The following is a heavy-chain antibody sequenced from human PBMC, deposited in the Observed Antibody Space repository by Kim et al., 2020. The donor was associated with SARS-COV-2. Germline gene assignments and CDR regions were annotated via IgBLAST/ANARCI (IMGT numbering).Heavy chain of an antibody. J-gene: IGHJ6*02. CDR2: ISWDSNKI. CDR3: VIDRQLVRGIYFCVMDG. D-gene: IGHD3-10*01. V-gene: IGHV3-9*01. Sequence: LRLSCAASGFTFDDYTMHWVRQAPGKGLESVSGISWDSNKINYVDSVKGRYTTSRDNAKNSLYLQMNSLRAEDTALYYCVIDRQLVRGIYFCVMDGWGQGTAVTVSS. CDR1: GFTFDDYT.